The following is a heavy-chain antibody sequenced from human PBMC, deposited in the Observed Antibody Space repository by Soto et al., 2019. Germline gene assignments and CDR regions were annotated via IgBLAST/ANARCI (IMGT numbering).Heavy chain of an antibody. J-gene: IGHJ4*02. D-gene: IGHD1-7*01. CDR3: ARERGTTSFALPYIDY. V-gene: IGHV4-30-4*01. CDR2: IYYSGST. Sequence: SEALSLTSTVSGGSISRGQYHWSRIRHPPGKGLEWIGYIYYSGSTYYNPSLKSRVTISVDTSKNQFSLKLSSVTAADTAVYYCARERGTTSFALPYIDYWGQGTLVTVS. CDR1: GGSISRGQYH.